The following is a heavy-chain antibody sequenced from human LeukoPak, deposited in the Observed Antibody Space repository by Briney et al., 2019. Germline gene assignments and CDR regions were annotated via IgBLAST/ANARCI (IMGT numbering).Heavy chain of an antibody. J-gene: IGHJ5*02. CDR2: VSGSGDGT. CDR3: AKGAAAGQVDWFDP. CDR1: GFTFRNYG. Sequence: GGSLRLSCAASGFTFRNYGMMWVRLAPGKGPEWVSTVSGSGDGTYYADSVKGRFTISRDNSKNTLYLQMNSLRGEDTAVYYCAKGAAAGQVDWFDPWGQGTLVTVSS. D-gene: IGHD6-13*01. V-gene: IGHV3-23*01.